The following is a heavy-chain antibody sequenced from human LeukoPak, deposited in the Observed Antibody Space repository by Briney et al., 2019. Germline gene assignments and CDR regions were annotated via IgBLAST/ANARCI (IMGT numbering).Heavy chain of an antibody. CDR3: TREFDTAMVD. D-gene: IGHD5-18*01. J-gene: IGHJ4*02. CDR1: GGSISSGDYY. V-gene: IGHV4-30-4*01. Sequence: SETLSLTCTVSGGSISSGDYYWSWIRQPPGKGLEWIGYIYYSGSTYYNPSLKSRVTISVDTSKNQFSLKLSSVTAADTAVYYCTREFDTAMVDWGQGTLVTVSS. CDR2: IYYSGST.